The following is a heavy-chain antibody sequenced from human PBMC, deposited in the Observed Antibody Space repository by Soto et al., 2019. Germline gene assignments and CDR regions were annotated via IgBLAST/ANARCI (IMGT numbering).Heavy chain of an antibody. J-gene: IGHJ4*02. Sequence: GGSLRLSCAASGFTFSKYWIHWVRQAPGKGPMWVSRINGVGTYTNYADSVRGRFSISRDNSENTVYLQMNSLRAEDTAMYYCVRDFRSSDCWSQGTPVTVSS. CDR1: GFTFSKYW. CDR2: INGVGTYT. V-gene: IGHV3-74*01. D-gene: IGHD3-3*01. CDR3: VRDFRSSDC.